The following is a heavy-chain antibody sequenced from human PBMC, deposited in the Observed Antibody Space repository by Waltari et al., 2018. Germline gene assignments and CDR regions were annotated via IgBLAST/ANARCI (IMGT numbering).Heavy chain of an antibody. D-gene: IGHD3-10*01. CDR3: ARDYGSGSARGDFDY. CDR2: IYHSGST. V-gene: IGHV4-38-2*01. CDR1: GYSISSGYY. Sequence: QVQLQEPVPGLVKPSETLSLTCAVSGYSISSGYYWGWIRQPPGKGLEWIGSIYHSGSTYYNPSLKSRVTISVDTSKNQFSLKLSSVTAADTAVYYCARDYGSGSARGDFDYWGQGTLVTVSS. J-gene: IGHJ4*02.